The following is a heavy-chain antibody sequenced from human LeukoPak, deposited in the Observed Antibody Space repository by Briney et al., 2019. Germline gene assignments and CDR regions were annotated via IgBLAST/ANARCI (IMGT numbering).Heavy chain of an antibody. Sequence: SETLSLTCTVSGGSISSSYSYWGWIRQPPGKGLEWIGNIYYSGSTYYNPSLKSRVTISVDTSKNHFSLKLNSVTAADTAVYYCARFSSIAAAFDYWGLGTLVTVSS. D-gene: IGHD6-13*01. J-gene: IGHJ4*02. CDR2: IYYSGST. CDR1: GGSISSSYSY. V-gene: IGHV4-39*07. CDR3: ARFSSIAAAFDY.